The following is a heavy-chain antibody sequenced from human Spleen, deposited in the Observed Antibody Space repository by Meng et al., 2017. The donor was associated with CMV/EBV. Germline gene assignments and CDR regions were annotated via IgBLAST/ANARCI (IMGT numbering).Heavy chain of an antibody. D-gene: IGHD2-2*01. J-gene: IGHJ6*02. Sequence: GESLKISCAASGFTFSSYSMNWVRQAPGKGLEWVSSISSSSSYIYYADSVKGRLTISRDNAKNSLYLQMNSLRAEDTAVYYCARYCSSTSCYGTNYYYGMDVWGQGTTVTVSS. CDR1: GFTFSSYS. CDR2: ISSSSSYI. CDR3: ARYCSSTSCYGTNYYYGMDV. V-gene: IGHV3-21*01.